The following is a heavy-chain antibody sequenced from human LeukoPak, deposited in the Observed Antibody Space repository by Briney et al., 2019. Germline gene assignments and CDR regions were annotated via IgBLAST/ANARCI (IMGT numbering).Heavy chain of an antibody. V-gene: IGHV5-51*01. J-gene: IGHJ1*01. Sequence: GESLTISCKASGYTFNTYWIGWVRHKPRKGLEWMAIVYPGDSHTRYSPSFQGHFTISADKTVTTAYLQWSSLEASDTAVYYCARLSGGSWANTEYFPDWGQGTLVIVSS. D-gene: IGHD7-27*01. CDR2: VYPGDSHT. CDR1: GYTFNTYW. CDR3: ARLSGGSWANTEYFPD.